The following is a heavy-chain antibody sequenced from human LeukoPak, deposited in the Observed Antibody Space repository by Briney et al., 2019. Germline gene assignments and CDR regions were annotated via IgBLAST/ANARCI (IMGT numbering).Heavy chain of an antibody. D-gene: IGHD7-27*01. CDR2: ISSDGRNT. CDR1: GFTFSTYW. Sequence: GGSLRLSCAASGFTFSTYWMPSVRQAPGKGLVWVSRISSDGRNTIYADSVKGRFTISRDSANNTLFLQMNSLRGDDTAVYYCAREWALPGAYYMDVWGKGTTVTVSS. V-gene: IGHV3-74*01. CDR3: AREWALPGAYYMDV. J-gene: IGHJ6*03.